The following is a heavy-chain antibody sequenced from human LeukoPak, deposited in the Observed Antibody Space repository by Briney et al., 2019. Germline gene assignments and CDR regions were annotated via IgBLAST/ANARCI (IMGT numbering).Heavy chain of an antibody. V-gene: IGHV3-48*03. D-gene: IGHD1-26*01. CDR3: ARATSGNGMDA. CDR2: ISSSGSTI. CDR1: GSTISTYD. J-gene: IGHJ6*04. Sequence: GGSLRLSCAASGSTISTYDINRVSQAPGRGLEWVSYISSSGSTIYYADSVKGRFTISRDNAKNLLYLQMNSLRAEDTAVYYCARATSGNGMDAWGKGTTVTVSS.